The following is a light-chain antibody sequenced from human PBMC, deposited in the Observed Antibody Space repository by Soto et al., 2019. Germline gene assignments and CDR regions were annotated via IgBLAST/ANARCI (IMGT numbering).Light chain of an antibody. CDR3: QQRSNSFT. V-gene: IGKV3-11*01. J-gene: IGKJ4*01. Sequence: EVVLTQSPATLSLSPGERATLSCRASQSISSDLAWFQQKPGQAPRLLIYDTSNRATGIPARFSGSGSGTDFTLTISSLEPEDFALYYCQQRSNSFTFGRGTQVEIK. CDR1: QSISSD. CDR2: DTS.